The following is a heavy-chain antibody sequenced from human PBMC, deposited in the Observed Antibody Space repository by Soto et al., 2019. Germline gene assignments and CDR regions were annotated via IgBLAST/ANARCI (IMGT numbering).Heavy chain of an antibody. CDR1: GFSFSDYA. CDR2: ISGSGGIT. D-gene: IGHD2-15*01. J-gene: IGHJ4*02. CDR3: AKAPRYCSGINCFDS. Sequence: PGGSLRLSCAASGFSFSDYAMTWVRQAPGKGLEWVSGISGSGGITYYSDSVKGRFTISRDNSKDTLYLQMNSLRAEDTAVYYCAKAPRYCSGINCFDSWGQGTLVTVSS. V-gene: IGHV3-23*01.